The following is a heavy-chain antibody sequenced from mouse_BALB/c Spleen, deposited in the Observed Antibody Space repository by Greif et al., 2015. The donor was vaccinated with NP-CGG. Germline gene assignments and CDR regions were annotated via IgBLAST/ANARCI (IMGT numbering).Heavy chain of an antibody. V-gene: IGHV14-3*02. CDR1: GFNIKDTY. J-gene: IGHJ4*01. CDR2: IDPANGNT. D-gene: IGHD1-2*01. CDR3: ARSPHYYGSMDY. Sequence: EVQLQQSGAELVKPGASVKLSCTASGFNIKDTYMHWVKQRPEQCLEWIGRIDPANGNTKYDPKFQGKATITADTSSNTAYLQLSSLTSEDTAVYYCARSPHYYGSMDYWGQGTSVTVSS.